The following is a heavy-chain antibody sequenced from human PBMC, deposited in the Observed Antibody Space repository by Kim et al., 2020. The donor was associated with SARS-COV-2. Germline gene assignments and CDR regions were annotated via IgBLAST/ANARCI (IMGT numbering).Heavy chain of an antibody. V-gene: IGHV3-21*01. D-gene: IGHD3-22*01. Sequence: GGSLRLSCAASGFTFSSYSMNWVRQAPGKGLEWVSSISSSSSYIYYADSVKGRFTISRDNAKNSLYLQMNSLRAEDTAVYYCARDLGDYYDSSGYYWDHWGQGTLATVSS. CDR3: ARDLGDYYDSSGYYWDH. CDR1: GFTFSSYS. J-gene: IGHJ4*02. CDR2: ISSSSSYI.